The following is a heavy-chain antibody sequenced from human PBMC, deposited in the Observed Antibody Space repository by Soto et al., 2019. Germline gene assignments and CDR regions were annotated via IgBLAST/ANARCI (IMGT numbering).Heavy chain of an antibody. D-gene: IGHD6-19*01. J-gene: IGHJ5*02. CDR3: ATSGWYGWFDP. CDR1: GGSFSGYY. V-gene: IGHV4-34*01. Sequence: SETLSLTCAVYGGSFSGYYWSWIRQPPGKGLEWIGEINHSGSTNYNPSLKSRVTISVDTSKNQFSLKLSSVTAADTAVYYCATSGWYGWFDPWGQGTRVTVSS. CDR2: INHSGST.